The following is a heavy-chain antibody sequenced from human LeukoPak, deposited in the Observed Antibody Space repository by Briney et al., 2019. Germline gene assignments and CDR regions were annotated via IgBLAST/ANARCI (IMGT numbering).Heavy chain of an antibody. CDR2: ISSDGSNK. J-gene: IGHJ4*02. CDR3: SKGQWLVEQTFDY. Sequence: GGSLRLSCAASGFSFSTFAMHWARQAPGKGLEWVAVISSDGSNKYTADSVEGRFTISRANSKSTLFLQMNSLRTEDTAVYYCSKGQWLVEQTFDYWGQGTLVTVSS. CDR1: GFSFSTFA. D-gene: IGHD6-19*01. V-gene: IGHV3-30-3*01.